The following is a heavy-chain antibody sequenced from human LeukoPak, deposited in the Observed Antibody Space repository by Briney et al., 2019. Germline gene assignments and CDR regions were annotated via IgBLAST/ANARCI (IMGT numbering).Heavy chain of an antibody. D-gene: IGHD6-19*01. V-gene: IGHV3-21*01. CDR3: ARDQEQWVVGSAFDI. Sequence: RRSLSLSCAVSALTFTSFCMSCDRHAPGEGMGWVSSISSSSSYINYRGSVKGRFTISRDNAKNSLYLQMNSLRAEDTAVYYCARDQEQWVVGSAFDIWGQGTMVTVSS. CDR2: ISSSSSYI. CDR1: ALTFTSFC. J-gene: IGHJ3*02.